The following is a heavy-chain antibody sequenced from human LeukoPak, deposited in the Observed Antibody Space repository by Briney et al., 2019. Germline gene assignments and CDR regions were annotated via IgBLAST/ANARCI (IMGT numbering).Heavy chain of an antibody. V-gene: IGHV3-23*01. CDR3: ARGYLSLSAFDI. D-gene: IGHD2-21*01. J-gene: IGHJ3*02. CDR1: GFTFSSYA. Sequence: PGGSLRLSCAASGFTFSSYAMSWVRQAPGKGLEWVSAISGSGGSTYYADSVKGRFTISRDNSKNTLYLQMNSLRAEDTALYYCARGYLSLSAFDIWGQGTMITVSS. CDR2: ISGSGGST.